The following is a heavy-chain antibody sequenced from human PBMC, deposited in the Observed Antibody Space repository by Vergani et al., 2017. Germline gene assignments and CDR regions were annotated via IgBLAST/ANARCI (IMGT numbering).Heavy chain of an antibody. D-gene: IGHD2-21*02. V-gene: IGHV3-23*04. CDR2: ISGSGGGT. J-gene: IGHJ4*02. CDR3: AKSGLNYCGGDCYFGY. CDR1: GFTFSSYA. Sequence: EVELVESGGGLVQPGGSLRLSCAASGFTFSSYAMSWVRQAPGQGLEWVSGISGSGGGTDYADSVKGRFTISRDNSRNTLWLQINSLRAEDTAVYYCAKSGLNYCGGDCYFGYWGQGTLVTVAS.